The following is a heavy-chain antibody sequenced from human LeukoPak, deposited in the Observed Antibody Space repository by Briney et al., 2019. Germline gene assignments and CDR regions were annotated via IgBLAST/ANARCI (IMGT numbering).Heavy chain of an antibody. J-gene: IGHJ4*02. CDR2: ISGSGGST. V-gene: IGHV3-23*01. CDR1: GFTFSSYA. Sequence: GGSLRLSCAASGFTFSSYAMNWVRQAPGKGLEWVSAISGSGGSTYYADSVKGRFTISRDNSKNTLYLQMNSLRAEDTAVYYCASLHPLRWFAYWGQGTLVTVSS. D-gene: IGHD4-23*01. CDR3: ASLHPLRWFAY.